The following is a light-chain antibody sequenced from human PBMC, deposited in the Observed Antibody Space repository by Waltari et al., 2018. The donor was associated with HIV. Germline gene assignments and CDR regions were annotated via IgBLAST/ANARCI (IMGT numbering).Light chain of an antibody. Sequence: VLTQSPGTLSLSPGESATLSCGARQGGSRIYSAWYQQKTGQAPRHLIYSAASRAAGIPDRFSGSGSGTDFTLTISRLEPEEYAVYYCQQYGGAPLITFGQGTRLEIK. CDR3: QQYGGAPLIT. CDR1: QGGSRIY. V-gene: IGKV3-20*01. CDR2: SAA. J-gene: IGKJ5*01.